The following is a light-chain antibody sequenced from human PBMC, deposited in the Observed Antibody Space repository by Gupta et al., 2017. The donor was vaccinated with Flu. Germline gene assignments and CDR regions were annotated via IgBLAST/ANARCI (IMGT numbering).Light chain of an antibody. Sequence: SITSSSTGTSSDVGGYNYVSWYQQHTGKAPKLMISEVSKRPSGVSDRFSGSKSVNTASLTISGLQAEDEADYYCSSYTSSNTEVFGTGTKVTVL. CDR3: SSYTSSNTEV. J-gene: IGLJ1*01. CDR2: EVS. CDR1: SSDVGGYNY. V-gene: IGLV2-14*01.